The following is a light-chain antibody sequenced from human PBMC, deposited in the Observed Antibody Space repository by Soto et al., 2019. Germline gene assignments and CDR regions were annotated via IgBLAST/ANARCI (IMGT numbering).Light chain of an antibody. Sequence: QSVLTQPPSASGTPGQRVTISCSGSTSNIGSNYVYWYQQFPGTAPKLLIFGKNRRPSGVPDRFSGSKSDTSASLAISGLRSEDEADYYCAVWDESLRGYVFASGTKVNVL. V-gene: IGLV1-47*02. CDR2: GKN. CDR1: TSNIGSNY. CDR3: AVWDESLRGYV. J-gene: IGLJ1*01.